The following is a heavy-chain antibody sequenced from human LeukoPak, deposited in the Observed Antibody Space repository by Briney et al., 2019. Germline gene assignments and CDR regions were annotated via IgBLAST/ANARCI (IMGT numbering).Heavy chain of an antibody. CDR2: INQDGIEK. CDR1: GFTFTPYW. CDR3: ARGFDGYYGFDI. D-gene: IGHD5-24*01. J-gene: IGHJ3*02. V-gene: IGHV3-7*05. Sequence: GGSLRLSCAASGFTFTPYWMSWVRQAPGKGLEWVANINQDGIEKYYVASVKGRFTSSRDNAKNSMYVQMNSLIAEDTAVYYCARGFDGYYGFDIWGQGTMVTVSS.